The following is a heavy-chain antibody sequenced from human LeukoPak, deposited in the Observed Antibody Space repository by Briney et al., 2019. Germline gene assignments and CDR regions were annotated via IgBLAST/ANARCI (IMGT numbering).Heavy chain of an antibody. J-gene: IGHJ4*02. D-gene: IGHD1-1*01. CDR3: SKAGIGADGAGFLCEY. CDR1: RFTFSDYA. V-gene: IGHV3-23*01. Sequence: GSLRLSCAASRFTFSDYALSWVRQAPGKGLEWVSTASYYVGKQYHADSVRGRFTVSRDNSRNTVSLQMSSLRVEDTGIYYCSKAGIGADGAGFLCEYWGQGTLVTVSS. CDR2: ASYYVGKQ.